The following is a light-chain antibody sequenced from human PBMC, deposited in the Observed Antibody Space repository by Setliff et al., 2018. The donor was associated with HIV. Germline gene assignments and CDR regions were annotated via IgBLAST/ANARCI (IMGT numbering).Light chain of an antibody. V-gene: IGLV1-44*01. Sequence: QSVLTQPPSASGTPGQRVTISCSGSSSNIGSTTVNWYQQFPGTAPKLLIYSNNQRPSGVPDRFAGSKSGTSASLAISGLQSEYEADYYCAACDDSLNGCVFGTGTKGTVL. CDR3: AACDDSLNGCV. J-gene: IGLJ1*01. CDR2: SNN. CDR1: SSNIGSTT.